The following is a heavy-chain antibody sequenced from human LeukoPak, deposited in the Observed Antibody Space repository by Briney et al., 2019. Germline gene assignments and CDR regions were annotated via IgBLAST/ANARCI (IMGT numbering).Heavy chain of an antibody. CDR1: GGSISSSSYY. Sequence: SETLSLTCTVSGGSISSSSYYWGWIRQPPGKGLEWIGSIYYSGSTYYNPSLKSRVTISVDTSKDQFSLKLSSVTAADTAVYYCARVKGGYCGGDCYYFDYWGQGTLVTVSS. CDR2: IYYSGST. D-gene: IGHD2-21*01. J-gene: IGHJ4*02. CDR3: ARVKGGYCGGDCYYFDY. V-gene: IGHV4-39*01.